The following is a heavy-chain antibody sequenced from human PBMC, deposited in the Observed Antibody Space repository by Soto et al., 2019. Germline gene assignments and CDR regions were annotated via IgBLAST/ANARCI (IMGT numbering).Heavy chain of an antibody. CDR2: IYYSGST. CDR3: ARGSYYYDSSVYYHY. J-gene: IGHJ4*02. CDR1: GGSISSGDYY. Sequence: QAQLQESGPGLVKPSQTLSLTCTVSGGSISSGDYYWSWIRQPPGKGLEWIGYIYYSGSTYYNPSLKSRVTISVDTSKNQFSLKLSSVTAADTAVYYCARGSYYYDSSVYYHYWGQGTLVTVSS. D-gene: IGHD3-22*01. V-gene: IGHV4-30-4*01.